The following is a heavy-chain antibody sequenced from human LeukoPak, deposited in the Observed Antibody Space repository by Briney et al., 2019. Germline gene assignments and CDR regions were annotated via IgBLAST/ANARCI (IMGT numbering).Heavy chain of an antibody. CDR3: AKDLATIWRAFDI. J-gene: IGHJ3*02. Sequence: PGGSLRLSCAASGFTFSSYGMHWVRQAPGKGLEWVAVISYDGSNKYYADSVKGRFTISRDNSKNTLYLQMNSLRAEDTAVYYCAKDLATIWRAFDIWGQGTMVTVSS. D-gene: IGHD5-12*01. CDR2: ISYDGSNK. CDR1: GFTFSSYG. V-gene: IGHV3-30*18.